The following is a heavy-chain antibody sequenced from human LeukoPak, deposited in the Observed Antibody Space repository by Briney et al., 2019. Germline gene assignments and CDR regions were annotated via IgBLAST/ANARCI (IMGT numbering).Heavy chain of an antibody. CDR2: INYRGSN. Sequence: SETLSLTRTVSGGSFSSSSYYWGWIRQPPGKGLEWVGSINYRGSNYHNSSLKSRVTMSVDTSKNQFSLKLSSVTAADTAVYYCARGPARGDFWSGYYSYYFDYWGQGTLVTVSS. V-gene: IGHV4-39*07. CDR1: GGSFSSSSYY. J-gene: IGHJ4*02. D-gene: IGHD3-3*01. CDR3: ARGPARGDFWSGYYSYYFDY.